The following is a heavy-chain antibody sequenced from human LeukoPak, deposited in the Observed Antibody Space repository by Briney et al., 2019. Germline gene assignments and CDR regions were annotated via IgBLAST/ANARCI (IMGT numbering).Heavy chain of an antibody. J-gene: IGHJ2*01. CDR3: AKDTFYDILTTRGLDL. V-gene: IGHV3-9*01. CDR2: ISWNIGSI. Sequence: PGGYLRRYCAASGFTFDDYAMHWVRQAPGKGLEWVSGISWNIGSIGYADSVKGRFTISRDNAKNSLYLQMNSLRAEDTALYYCAKDTFYDILTTRGLDLWGRGTLVTVSS. D-gene: IGHD3-9*01. CDR1: GFTFDDYA.